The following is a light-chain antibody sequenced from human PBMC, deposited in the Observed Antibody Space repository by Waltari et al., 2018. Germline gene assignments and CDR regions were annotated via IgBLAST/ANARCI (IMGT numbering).Light chain of an antibody. CDR3: SSYTTSSTLV. CDR2: EVT. J-gene: IGLJ3*02. Sequence: QSALTQPASVSGSPGQSIPISCTGTSSDVGGYNYVSWYQRHPGKAPQLLIYEVTNRPSGVSNRFSGSKSANTASLTISGLQAEDEADYYCSSYTTSSTLVFGGGTKLTVL. CDR1: SSDVGGYNY. V-gene: IGLV2-14*01.